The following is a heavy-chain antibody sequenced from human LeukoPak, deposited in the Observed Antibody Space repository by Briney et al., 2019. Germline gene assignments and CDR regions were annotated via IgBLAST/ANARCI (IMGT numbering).Heavy chain of an antibody. CDR1: GYTFTGYY. CDR2: INPNSGDT. Sequence: EASVKVSCKASGYTFTGYYMHWVRQAPGQGLEWMGWINPNSGDTNYAQKFQGRVTMTRDTSISTAYMELSRLRSDDTAVYYCARVGLPYCGGDCYSAIHYWGQGTLVTVSS. CDR3: ARVGLPYCGGDCYSAIHY. J-gene: IGHJ4*02. D-gene: IGHD2-21*02. V-gene: IGHV1-2*02.